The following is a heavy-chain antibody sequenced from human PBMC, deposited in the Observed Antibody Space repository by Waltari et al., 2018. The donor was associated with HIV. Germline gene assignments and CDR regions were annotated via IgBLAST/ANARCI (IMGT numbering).Heavy chain of an antibody. CDR2: TYYRSKWYN. J-gene: IGHJ3*02. V-gene: IGHV6-1*01. CDR3: ARDAGLPYCGGDCYSAFDI. CDR1: GDSVPSYTAA. Sequence: QVQLQQSGPGLVKPSQTLSLTCAISGDSVPSYTAAWNWIRQSPSRGLEWLGRTYYRSKWYNDYAVSVKSRITINADTSKNQFSLQLTSMTPEDTAVYYCARDAGLPYCGGDCYSAFDIWGQGTMVTVSS. D-gene: IGHD2-21*02.